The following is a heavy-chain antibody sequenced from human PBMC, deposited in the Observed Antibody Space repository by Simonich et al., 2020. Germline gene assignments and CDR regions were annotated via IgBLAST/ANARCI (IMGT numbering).Heavy chain of an antibody. V-gene: IGHV3-21*01. J-gene: IGHJ4*02. CDR2: ISSSSSYI. CDR1: GFTFRSYS. D-gene: IGHD5-18*01. Sequence: EVQLVESGGGLVKPGGSLRLSCAASGFTFRSYSMNWVRQAPGKELEWVSSISSSSSYIYYADSVKGRFTISRDNAKNSLYLQMNSLRAEDTAVYYCARDVDTAMVFDYWGQGTLVTVSS. CDR3: ARDVDTAMVFDY.